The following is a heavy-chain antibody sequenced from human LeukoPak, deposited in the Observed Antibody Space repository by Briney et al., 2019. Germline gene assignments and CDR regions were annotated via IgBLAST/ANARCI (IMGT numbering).Heavy chain of an antibody. J-gene: IGHJ4*02. CDR1: GFTFSSYW. D-gene: IGHD3-10*01. CDR3: ARTYGSGSYNPFDY. V-gene: IGHV3-74*01. CDR2: INSDGSST. Sequence: GGSLRLSCAASGFTFSSYWMHWVRQAPGKGLVWVSRINSDGSSTNYADSVKGRFTISRDNAKNTLYLRMNSLRAEDTAVYYCARTYGSGSYNPFDYWGQGTLVTVSS.